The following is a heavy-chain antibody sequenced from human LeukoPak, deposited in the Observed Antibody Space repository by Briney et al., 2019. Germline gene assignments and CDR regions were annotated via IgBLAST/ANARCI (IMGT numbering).Heavy chain of an antibody. V-gene: IGHV4-34*01. Sequence: GSLRLSCAVSGFTVSGDYMSWVRQPPGKGLEWIGEINHSGSTNYNPSLKSRVTISVDTSKNQFSLKLSSVTAADTAVYYCARGRSIAARAYYYYMDVWGKGTTVTVSS. CDR2: INHSGST. CDR3: ARGRSIAARAYYYYMDV. D-gene: IGHD6-6*01. J-gene: IGHJ6*03. CDR1: GFTVSGDY.